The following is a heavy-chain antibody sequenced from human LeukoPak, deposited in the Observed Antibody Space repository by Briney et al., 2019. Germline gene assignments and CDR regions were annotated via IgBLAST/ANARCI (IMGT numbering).Heavy chain of an antibody. Sequence: GGSLRLSCAASGFSFTTYAVTWVRQAPGKGLEWVSAISGSGDSTYYADSVKGRFTISRDNSKNTVYLQVNSLRAEDTAMYHCAGLSGTSGTTSRVLHYWGQGTLVTVSS. V-gene: IGHV3-23*01. CDR2: ISGSGDST. CDR3: AGLSGTSGTTSRVLHY. J-gene: IGHJ4*02. CDR1: GFSFTTYA. D-gene: IGHD1-1*01.